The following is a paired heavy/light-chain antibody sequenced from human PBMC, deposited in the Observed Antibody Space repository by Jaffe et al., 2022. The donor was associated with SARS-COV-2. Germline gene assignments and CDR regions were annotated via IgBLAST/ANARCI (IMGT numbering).Light chain of an antibody. CDR1: QDISNY. CDR2: DAA. CDR3: QQYDNLPYT. Sequence: DIQMTQSPSSLSASVGDRVTITCQASQDISNYLNWYQQKPGKAPKLLIYDAANLETGVPSRFSGSRSGTDFSFTISSLQPEDIATYYCQQYDNLPYTFGQGTKLEIK. J-gene: IGKJ2*01. V-gene: IGKV1-33*01.
Heavy chain of an antibody. CDR3: ARDRSRTWPLDQ. CDR2: ISSSSNTI. V-gene: IGHV3-48*01. D-gene: IGHD2-15*01. Sequence: EVQLVESGGGLVQPGGSLRLSCAASGFTFRSYTMNWVRQAPGKGLEWVSYISSSSNTIYYVDSVKGRFTISRDNAKNSLYLQMNSLRAEDTAVYYCARDRSRTWPLDQWGQGTLVTVSS. J-gene: IGHJ4*02. CDR1: GFTFRSYT.